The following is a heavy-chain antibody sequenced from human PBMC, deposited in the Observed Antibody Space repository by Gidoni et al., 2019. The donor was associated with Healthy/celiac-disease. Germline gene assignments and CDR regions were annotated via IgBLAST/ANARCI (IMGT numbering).Heavy chain of an antibody. CDR3: AREGGEGLWRGLFDP. CDR2: IYYSGST. V-gene: IGHV4-61*08. D-gene: IGHD3-3*01. J-gene: IGHJ5*02. CDR1: GGSVRRGGYH. Sequence: QVQLLESGPGLVKPSETLSLTCTVSGGSVRRGGYHWSWLRQPPGKGLEWSGYIYYSGSTNYNPSLKSRVTISVDTSKNQFSLKLSSVTAADTVVYYCAREGGEGLWRGLFDPWGQGTLVTVSS.